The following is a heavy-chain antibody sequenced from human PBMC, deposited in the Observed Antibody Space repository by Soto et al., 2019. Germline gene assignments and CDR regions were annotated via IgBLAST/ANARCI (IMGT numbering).Heavy chain of an antibody. D-gene: IGHD3-10*01. J-gene: IGHJ5*02. CDR2: ISAYNGNT. Sequence: ASVKVSGKASGYTFTSYGISWVRQALGQGLEWMGWISAYNGNTNYEQKLKGRVTMTTDTSTSTAYIELRSLRSDDTAVYYCARDGSSWFDPWGQGTLVTVSS. CDR3: ARDGSSWFDP. CDR1: GYTFTSYG. V-gene: IGHV1-18*01.